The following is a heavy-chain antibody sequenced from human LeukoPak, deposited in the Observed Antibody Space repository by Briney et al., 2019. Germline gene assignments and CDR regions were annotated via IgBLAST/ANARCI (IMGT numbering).Heavy chain of an antibody. CDR2: INVNTGYT. J-gene: IGHJ4*02. Sequence: ASVKVSCKASGYAFTDYYIHWVRQAPGQGLERMGWINVNTGYTKSAQKFKGRVTMTRDTSITTGYMELSRLKSDDTAVYYCASDEFSDSRGYYAAPLDHWGQGTLVSVSS. CDR1: GYAFTDYY. V-gene: IGHV1-2*02. CDR3: ASDEFSDSRGYYAAPLDH. D-gene: IGHD3-22*01.